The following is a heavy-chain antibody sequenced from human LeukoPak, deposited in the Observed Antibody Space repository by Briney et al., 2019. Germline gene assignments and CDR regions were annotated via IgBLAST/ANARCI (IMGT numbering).Heavy chain of an antibody. CDR3: ARGYIVVVPAANNWFDP. Sequence: SVKVSCKASGGTFSSYAISWVRQAPGQGLEWMGRIIPILGIANYAQKFQGRVTITADKSTSTAYMELSSLRSEDTAVYYCARGYIVVVPAANNWFDPWGQGTLVTVSS. CDR1: GGTFSSYA. V-gene: IGHV1-69*04. J-gene: IGHJ5*02. D-gene: IGHD2-2*01. CDR2: IIPILGIA.